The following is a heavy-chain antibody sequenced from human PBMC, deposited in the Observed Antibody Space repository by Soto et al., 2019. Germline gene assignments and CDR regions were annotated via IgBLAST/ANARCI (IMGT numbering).Heavy chain of an antibody. J-gene: IGHJ5*02. V-gene: IGHV1-69*01. D-gene: IGHD3-22*01. CDR3: ARDWGYYDSSVSPSNWFDP. CDR1: GGTFSSYA. Sequence: QVQLVQSGAEVKQPGSSVKVSCKASGGTFSSYAISWVRQAPGQGLEWMGGIIPIFGTANYAQKFQGRVTITADESTSTAYMELSSLRSEDTAVYYCARDWGYYDSSVSPSNWFDPWGQGTLVTVSS. CDR2: IIPIFGTA.